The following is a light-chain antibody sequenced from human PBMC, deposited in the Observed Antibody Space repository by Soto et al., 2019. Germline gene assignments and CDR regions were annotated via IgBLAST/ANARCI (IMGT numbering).Light chain of an antibody. CDR3: NSYAGSNTYV. CDR2: EVS. J-gene: IGLJ1*01. V-gene: IGLV2-8*01. Sequence: QLVLTQPPAASGSPGQSVTISCTGTSSDVGRYNYVSWYQQHPGKAPRLIIYEVSKRPSGVPDRFSGSKSGNTASLTVSGLQAEDEGDYYCNSYAGSNTYVFGTGTKVTVL. CDR1: SSDVGRYNY.